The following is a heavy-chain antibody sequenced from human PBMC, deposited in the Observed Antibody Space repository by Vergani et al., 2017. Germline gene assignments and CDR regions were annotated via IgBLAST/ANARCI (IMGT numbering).Heavy chain of an antibody. D-gene: IGHD5/OR15-5a*01. Sequence: EVQLVESGGGLIQPGGSLRLSCAASGFTFSSHAMSWVRQAPGKGLEWVSAISGRGGTTDYADSVKGRFTISRDNSKNTLFLQMNSLRAEDTAVYFCAKDVSFYGLHYFDCWGQGTLVTVSS. V-gene: IGHV3-23*04. J-gene: IGHJ4*02. CDR2: ISGRGGTT. CDR1: GFTFSSHA. CDR3: AKDVSFYGLHYFDC.